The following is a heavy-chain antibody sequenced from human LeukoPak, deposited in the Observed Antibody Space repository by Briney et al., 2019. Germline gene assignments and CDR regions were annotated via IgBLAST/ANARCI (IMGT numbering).Heavy chain of an antibody. J-gene: IGHJ4*02. Sequence: PGGSLRLSCAASGFTFSSYAMHWVRQAPGKGLEWVAVISYDGSNKYYADSVKGRFTISRDNSKNTLYLQMNSLRAEDTAVYYCARVFTSGSPFDYWGQGTLVTVSS. CDR2: ISYDGSNK. CDR3: ARVFTSGSPFDY. CDR1: GFTFSSYA. V-gene: IGHV3-30-3*01. D-gene: IGHD1-26*01.